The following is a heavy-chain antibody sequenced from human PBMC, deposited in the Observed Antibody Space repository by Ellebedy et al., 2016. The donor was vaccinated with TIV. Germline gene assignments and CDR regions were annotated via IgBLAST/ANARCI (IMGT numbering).Heavy chain of an antibody. V-gene: IGHV1-46*01. D-gene: IGHD3-10*01. J-gene: IGHJ4*02. CDR3: ARAHYGSGSYSHFDY. CDR1: GNTFTDYY. CDR2: INPSGGST. Sequence: ASVKVSCKASGNTFTDYYIHWVRQAPGQGLEWMGIINPSGGSTRYAQKLQGRVTMTRDTSTSTVYMELSSLRSEDTAVYYCARAHYGSGSYSHFDYWGQGTLVTVSS.